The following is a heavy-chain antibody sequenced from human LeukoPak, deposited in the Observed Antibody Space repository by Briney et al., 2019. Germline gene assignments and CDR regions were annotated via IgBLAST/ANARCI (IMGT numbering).Heavy chain of an antibody. Sequence: SETLSLTCTVSGYSISSGYYWGWIRQPPGKGLEWIGSIYHDGGIDYNPSLKSRVTISRDTSNDQFSLKLSSVAAADTAMYYCARDTSPGITGTYWGQGTLVTVSS. J-gene: IGHJ4*02. CDR1: GYSISSGYY. V-gene: IGHV4-38-2*02. CDR2: IYHDGGI. CDR3: ARDTSPGITGTY. D-gene: IGHD1-20*01.